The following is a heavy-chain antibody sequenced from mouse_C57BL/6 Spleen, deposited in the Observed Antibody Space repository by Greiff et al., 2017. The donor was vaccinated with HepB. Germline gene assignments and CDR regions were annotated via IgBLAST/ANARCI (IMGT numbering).Heavy chain of an antibody. V-gene: IGHV1-50*01. D-gene: IGHD1-1*01. CDR1: GYTFTSYW. Sequence: QVQLQQPGAELVKPGASVKLSCKASGYTFTSYWMQWVKQRPGQGLEWIGEIDPSDSYTNSNQKFKGKATLTVDTSSSTAYMQLSSLTSEDSAVYYCARSVTTVVATDYWGQGTTLTVSS. CDR2: IDPSDSYT. J-gene: IGHJ2*01. CDR3: ARSVTTVVATDY.